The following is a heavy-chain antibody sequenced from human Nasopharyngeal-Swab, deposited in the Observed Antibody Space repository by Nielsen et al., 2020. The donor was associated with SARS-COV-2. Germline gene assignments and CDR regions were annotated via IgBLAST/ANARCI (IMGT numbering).Heavy chain of an antibody. J-gene: IGHJ4*02. CDR2: IDSDGYNA. D-gene: IGHD2-2*01. V-gene: IGHV3-74*01. CDR1: GFTLSTYR. Sequence: GSLKISCAASGFTLSTYRMNWFRQAPGKGLVWVSRIDSDGYNANYADSVRGRFTISRDNAKNTLYLQMSSLRADDTAVYYCTRGRLIGVIPGGYFDYWGQGALVTVSS. CDR3: TRGRLIGVIPGGYFDY.